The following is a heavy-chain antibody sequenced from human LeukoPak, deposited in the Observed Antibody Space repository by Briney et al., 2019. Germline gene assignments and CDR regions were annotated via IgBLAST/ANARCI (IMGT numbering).Heavy chain of an antibody. CDR3: ARGGIVEAVDGFDI. V-gene: IGHV4-59*01. CDR1: GGPINSFY. J-gene: IGHJ3*02. D-gene: IGHD1-26*01. Sequence: SETLSLTCTVPGGPINSFYWNWIRQPPGKGLEWIGYIYYSGTTNYSPSLKSRVTMSIDPSKNQFSLNLKSVTAADTAVYYCARGGIVEAVDGFDIWGQGTRVIVSS. CDR2: IYYSGTT.